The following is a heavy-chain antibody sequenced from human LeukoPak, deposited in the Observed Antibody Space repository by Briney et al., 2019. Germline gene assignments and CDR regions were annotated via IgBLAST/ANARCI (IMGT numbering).Heavy chain of an antibody. D-gene: IGHD6-19*01. CDR2: ISGSGGST. CDR3: AKLVAGGAFDY. J-gene: IGHJ4*02. V-gene: IGHV3-23*01. CDR1: GFTFSSYT. Sequence: GRSLRLSCAASGFTFSSYTMSWVRQAPGKGLEWVSAISGSGGSTYYADSVKGRFSISRDNSKNTLYLQMNSLRAEDTAVYYCAKLVAGGAFDYWGQGTLVTVSS.